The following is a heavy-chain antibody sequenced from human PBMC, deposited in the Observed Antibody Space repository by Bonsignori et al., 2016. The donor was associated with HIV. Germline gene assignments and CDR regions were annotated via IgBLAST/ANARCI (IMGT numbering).Heavy chain of an antibody. J-gene: IGHJ4*02. CDR1: GFPFNSYA. V-gene: IGHV3-23*01. CDR3: AKRAHLGVAGFFDH. D-gene: IGHD6-19*01. Sequence: EVQLLESGGGLVQPGGSLRLSCAASGFPFNSYAMNWVRQAPGKGLEWVSSITSSGAYTHYADSVKGRFTISKDISKNTLYLQMNSLRAEDTAVYYCAKRAHLGVAGFFDHWGQGTLVTVSS. CDR2: ITSSGAYT.